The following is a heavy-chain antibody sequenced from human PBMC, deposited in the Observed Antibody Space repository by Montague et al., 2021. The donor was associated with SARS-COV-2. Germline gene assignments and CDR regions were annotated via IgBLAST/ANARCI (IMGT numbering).Heavy chain of an antibody. Sequence: SETLSLTRTVSGGSISSYYWSWIRQPPGKGLEWIGYIYYSGSTNYNPSLRSRVTISVDTSKNQFSLKLSSVTAADTAVYYCVRVKRGYYYGLGVSAHFDYWGQGTLVTVSS. CDR2: IYYSGST. V-gene: IGHV4-59*01. CDR1: GGSISSYY. J-gene: IGHJ4*02. D-gene: IGHD3-10*01. CDR3: VRVKRGYYYGLGVSAHFDY.